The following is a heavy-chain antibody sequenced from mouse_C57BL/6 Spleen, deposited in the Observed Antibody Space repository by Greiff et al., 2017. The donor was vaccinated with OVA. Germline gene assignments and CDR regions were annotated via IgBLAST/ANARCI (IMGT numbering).Heavy chain of an antibody. V-gene: IGHV1-69*01. J-gene: IGHJ3*01. CDR3: ARRTDGNYGFAY. CDR1: GYTFTSYW. D-gene: IGHD2-1*01. CDR2: IDPSDSYT. Sequence: QVQLQQPGAELVMPGASVKLSCKASGYTFTSYWMHWVKQRPGQGLEWIGEIDPSDSYTNYNQKFKGKSTVTVDKSSSTAYMQLSSLTSEYSAVYYCARRTDGNYGFAYWGQGTLVTVSA.